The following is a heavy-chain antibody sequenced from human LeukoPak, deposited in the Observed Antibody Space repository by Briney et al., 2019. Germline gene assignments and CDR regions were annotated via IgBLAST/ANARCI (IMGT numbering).Heavy chain of an antibody. CDR2: INHSGSA. CDR3: ARGQGTVTTH. CDR1: GGSFSAYY. J-gene: IGHJ4*02. D-gene: IGHD4-17*01. Sequence: PSETLSLTCAVSGGSFSAYYWTWIRQPPGKGLEWIGEINHSGSANYNPSFKSRVTISLDTSKNQFSLKLSSVTAADTAVYYCARGQGTVTTHWGQGTLVTVSS. V-gene: IGHV4-34*01.